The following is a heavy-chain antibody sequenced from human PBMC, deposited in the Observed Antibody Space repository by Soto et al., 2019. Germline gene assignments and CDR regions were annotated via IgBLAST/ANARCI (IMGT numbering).Heavy chain of an antibody. Sequence: PSETLPLTCSVSGDSVINNKRLSWVRQPPGKGLEWIGEMHHSGSIHYNASLKSRATIYVDKSKNQFSLQLTSVTAADTAVYYCARGFWSESGYGYPYFDYWGQGTLVTVSS. J-gene: IGHJ4*02. V-gene: IGHV4-4*02. CDR3: ARGFWSESGYGYPYFDY. CDR2: MHHSGSI. CDR1: GDSVINNKR. D-gene: IGHD5-12*01.